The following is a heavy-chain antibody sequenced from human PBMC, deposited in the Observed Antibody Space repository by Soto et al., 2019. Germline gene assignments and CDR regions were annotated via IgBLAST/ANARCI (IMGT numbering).Heavy chain of an antibody. J-gene: IGHJ6*02. CDR3: AKGETGLGRDYVKTGQRGYYYGMDV. CDR2: TSGSGGST. D-gene: IGHD4-17*01. CDR1: GFTFSSYA. Sequence: EVQLLESGGGLVQPGGSLRLSCAASGFTFSSYAMSWVRQAPGKGLEWVSATSGSGGSTYYADSVKGRFTISRDNSKNTLYLQMNSLRAEDTAVYYCAKGETGLGRDYVKTGQRGYYYGMDVWGQGTTVTVSS. V-gene: IGHV3-23*01.